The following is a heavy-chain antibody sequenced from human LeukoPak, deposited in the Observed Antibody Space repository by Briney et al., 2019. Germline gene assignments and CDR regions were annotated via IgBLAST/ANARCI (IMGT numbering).Heavy chain of an antibody. D-gene: IGHD3-3*01. CDR3: ARSVWSRAFDT. CDR2: INHSGST. J-gene: IGHJ3*02. V-gene: IGHV4-34*01. CDR1: GGSFSGYY. Sequence: PSETLSLTCAVYGGSFSGYYWSWIRQPPGKGLEWIGEINHSGSTNYNPSLKSRVTISVDTSKNQFSLKLSSVTAADTAVYYCARSVWSRAFDTWGQGTMVTVSS.